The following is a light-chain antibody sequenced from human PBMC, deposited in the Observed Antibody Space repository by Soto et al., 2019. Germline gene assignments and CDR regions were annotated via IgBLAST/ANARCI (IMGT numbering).Light chain of an antibody. V-gene: IGKV3-20*01. CDR2: DAS. CDR1: QSVSSSY. Sequence: GTPSFSPKETATLSFMAIQSVSSSYLAWYQQKPGQAPRLLIYDASSRATGIPDRFSGSGSGTDFTLTISRLEPEDFAVYYCQQYSNWPSITFGQGRRLEV. J-gene: IGKJ5*01. CDR3: QQYSNWPSIT.